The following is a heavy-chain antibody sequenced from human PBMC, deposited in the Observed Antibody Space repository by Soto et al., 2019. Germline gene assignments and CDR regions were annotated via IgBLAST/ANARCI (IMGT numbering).Heavy chain of an antibody. CDR3: ARLGGYCSTTSCYGYYGMDV. CDR2: FYYSEST. D-gene: IGHD2-2*01. Sequence: SETLSLTCTVSGGSICTSPSSWCWIRQPPRMGLDLIGTFYYSESTHYNPSLESRVTMSVDTSKNQFSLKVSFVTAADTALYYCARLGGYCSTTSCYGYYGMDVWGQGTTVT. J-gene: IGHJ6*02. CDR1: GGSICTSPSS. V-gene: IGHV4-39*01.